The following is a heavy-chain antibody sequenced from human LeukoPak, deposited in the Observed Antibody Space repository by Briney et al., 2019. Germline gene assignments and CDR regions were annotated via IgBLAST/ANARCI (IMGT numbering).Heavy chain of an antibody. J-gene: IGHJ6*02. CDR3: AKEEGGYDYNYYYGMDV. CDR1: GFTFSSYS. D-gene: IGHD5-12*01. V-gene: IGHV3-48*01. CDR2: ISSSSSTI. Sequence: PGGSLRLSCAASGFTFSSYSMNWVRQAPGKGLEWVSYISSSSSTIYYADSVKGRFTISRDNAKNSLYLQMNSLRAEDTAVYYCAKEEGGYDYNYYYGMDVWGQGTTVTVSS.